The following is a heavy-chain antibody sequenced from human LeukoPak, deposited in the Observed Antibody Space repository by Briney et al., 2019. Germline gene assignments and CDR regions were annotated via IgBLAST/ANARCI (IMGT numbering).Heavy chain of an antibody. Sequence: SVKVSCKASGGTFSSYAISWVRQAPGQGLEWMGRVIPIFGTANYAQKFQGRVTITTDESTSTAYMELSSLRSEDTAVYYCARGDYYDINAFDIWGQGTMVTVSS. CDR2: VIPIFGTA. V-gene: IGHV1-69*05. CDR1: GGTFSSYA. D-gene: IGHD3-22*01. J-gene: IGHJ3*02. CDR3: ARGDYYDINAFDI.